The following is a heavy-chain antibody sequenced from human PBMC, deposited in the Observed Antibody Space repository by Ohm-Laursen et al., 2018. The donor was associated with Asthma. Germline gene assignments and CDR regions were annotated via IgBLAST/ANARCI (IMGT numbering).Heavy chain of an antibody. Sequence: GTLSLTCPVSGGSISSYYWSWIRQPPGKGLEWIGYIYYSGSTNYNPSLKSRVTISVDTSKNQFSLKLSSVTAADTAVYYCARDGDSYGMDDWGQGTTVTVSS. V-gene: IGHV4-59*01. CDR3: ARDGDSYGMDD. CDR2: IYYSGST. J-gene: IGHJ6*02. CDR1: GGSISSYY. D-gene: IGHD4-17*01.